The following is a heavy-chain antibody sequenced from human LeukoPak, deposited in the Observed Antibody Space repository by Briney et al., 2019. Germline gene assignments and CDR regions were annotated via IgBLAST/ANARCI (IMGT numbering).Heavy chain of an antibody. CDR2: IYYSGST. D-gene: IGHD3-22*01. CDR1: GGSISSSSYY. CDR3: ARRYYDSSGYYYVEDY. Sequence: SETLSLTCTVSGGSISSSSYYWGWIRQPPGKGLEWIGSIYYSGSTYYNPSLKSRVTISVDTSKNQFSLKLSSVTAADTAVYYCARRYYDSSGYYYVEDYWGQGTLVTVSS. V-gene: IGHV4-39*07. J-gene: IGHJ4*02.